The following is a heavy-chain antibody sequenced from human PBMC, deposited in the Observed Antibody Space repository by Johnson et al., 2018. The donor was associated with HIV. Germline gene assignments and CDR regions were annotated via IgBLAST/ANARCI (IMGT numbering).Heavy chain of an antibody. CDR2: IKPDGSEK. CDR1: EFTFSNYW. Sequence: EVQLVESGGGLVQPGGSLRLSCAASEFTFSNYWMHWVRQAPGKGLEWVANIKPDGSEKYYVDFVKGRFTISRDNAKNSLYLQMNSLRDEDTAVYYCLGELQSGAFDIWGHGTMVTVSS. V-gene: IGHV3-7*05. D-gene: IGHD3-16*01. CDR3: LGELQSGAFDI. J-gene: IGHJ3*02.